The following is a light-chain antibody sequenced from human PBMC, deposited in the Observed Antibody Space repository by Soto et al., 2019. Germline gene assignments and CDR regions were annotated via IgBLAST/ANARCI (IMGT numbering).Light chain of an antibody. Sequence: QSSLTQPASVSGSPGQSITISCTGTSSDVCLYYYVSWYQQHPGKAPQPMIYAVSNRPSGVYNRFSASKSGNTASLFISGLQAEDEADYYCRSYTRDXSYVVGSGTKVXV. J-gene: IGLJ1*01. CDR3: RSYTRDXSYV. CDR1: SSDVCLYYY. V-gene: IGLV2-14*01. CDR2: AVS.